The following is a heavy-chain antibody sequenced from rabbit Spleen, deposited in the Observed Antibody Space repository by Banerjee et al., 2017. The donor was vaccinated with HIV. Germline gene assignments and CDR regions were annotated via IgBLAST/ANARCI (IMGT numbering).Heavy chain of an antibody. D-gene: IGHD1-1*01. CDR3: ASGYSDIYFDL. CDR2: IYIGNGDT. Sequence: QSLEESGGDLVKPGASLTLTCKASGFTISSNYYMCWVRQAPGKGLEWIGCIYIGNGDTYYASWAKGRFTISMTSSTTVTLQMTSLTAADTATYFCASGYSDIYFDLWGQGTLVTVS. CDR1: GFTISSNYY. V-gene: IGHV1S40*01. J-gene: IGHJ4*01.